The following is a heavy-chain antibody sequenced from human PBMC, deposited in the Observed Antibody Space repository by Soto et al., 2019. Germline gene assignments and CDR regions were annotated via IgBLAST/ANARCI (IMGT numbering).Heavy chain of an antibody. D-gene: IGHD2-2*01. J-gene: IGHJ6*02. CDR3: ARATDCSSTSCYQDYCYYGMDV. V-gene: IGHV4-34*01. Sequence: SETLSLTCAVYGGSFSGYYWSWIRQPPGKGLEWIGEINHSGSTNYNPSLKSRVTISVDTSKNQFSLKLSSVTAADTAVYYCARATDCSSTSCYQDYCYYGMDVWGQGTTVTVSS. CDR2: INHSGST. CDR1: GGSFSGYY.